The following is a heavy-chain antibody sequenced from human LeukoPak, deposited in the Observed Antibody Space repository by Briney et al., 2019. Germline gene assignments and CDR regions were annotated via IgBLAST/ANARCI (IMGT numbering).Heavy chain of an antibody. J-gene: IGHJ5*02. Sequence: SETLSLTCTVSGGSISSSSYYWGWIRQPPGKGLEWIGSIYYSGSTYYNPSLKSRVTISVDTSKNQFSLKLSSVTAADTAVYYCARDFRILGVVVTGTFFDPWGQGTLVTVSS. V-gene: IGHV4-39*07. CDR1: GGSISSSSYY. D-gene: IGHD2-21*02. CDR2: IYYSGST. CDR3: ARDFRILGVVVTGTFFDP.